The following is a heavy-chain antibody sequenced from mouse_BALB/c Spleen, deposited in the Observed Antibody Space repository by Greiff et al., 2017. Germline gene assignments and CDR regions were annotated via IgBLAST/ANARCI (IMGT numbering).Heavy chain of an antibody. V-gene: IGHV5-6-2*01. Sequence: EVKLMESGGGLVKLGGSLKLSCAASGFTFSSYYMSWVRQTPEKRLELVAAINSNGGSTYYPDTVKGRFTISRDNAKNTLYLQMSSLKSEDTALYYCARRYYGPYAMDYWGQGTSVTVSS. CDR3: ARRYYGPYAMDY. J-gene: IGHJ4*01. CDR1: GFTFSSYY. CDR2: INSNGGST. D-gene: IGHD1-2*01.